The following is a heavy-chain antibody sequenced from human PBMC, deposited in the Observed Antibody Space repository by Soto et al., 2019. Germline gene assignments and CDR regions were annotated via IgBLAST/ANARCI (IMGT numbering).Heavy chain of an antibody. CDR2: IYYSGST. D-gene: IGHD2-21*01. J-gene: IGHJ3*02. Sequence: SETLSLTCTVSGGSISSYYWSWIRQPPGKGLEWIGYIYYSGSTNYNPSLKSRVTISVDTSKNQFSLKLSSVTAADTAVYYCARFGALWWDAFDIWGQGTMVTVSS. CDR3: ARFGALWWDAFDI. CDR1: GGSISSYY. V-gene: IGHV4-59*01.